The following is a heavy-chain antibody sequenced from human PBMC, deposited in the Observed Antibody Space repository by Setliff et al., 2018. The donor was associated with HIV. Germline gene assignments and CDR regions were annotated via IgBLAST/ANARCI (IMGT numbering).Heavy chain of an antibody. V-gene: IGHV1-3*01. CDR2: INANNGDT. J-gene: IGHJ5*02. Sequence: ASVKVSCKATGYTFTHYTLHWVRQAPGQRLEWMGWINANNGDTTYSHNFQGRVTFTGDTSARTAYMDLSSLRSEDTAIYYCAKEGQWQVRTLNWFDPWGQGTLVTVSS. CDR1: GYTFTHYT. D-gene: IGHD6-19*01. CDR3: AKEGQWQVRTLNWFDP.